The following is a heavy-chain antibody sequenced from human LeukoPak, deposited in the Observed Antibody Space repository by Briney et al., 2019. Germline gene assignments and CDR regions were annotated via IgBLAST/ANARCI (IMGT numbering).Heavy chain of an antibody. D-gene: IGHD3-22*01. Sequence: PGGSLRLSCAAPGFTFSSYGMHWVRQAPGKGLEWVAVISYDGSNKYYADSVKGRFTISRDNSKNTLYLQMNSLRAEDTAVYYCAKDYYDSSGSLDYWGQGTLVTVSS. CDR1: GFTFSSYG. CDR3: AKDYYDSSGSLDY. J-gene: IGHJ4*02. CDR2: ISYDGSNK. V-gene: IGHV3-30*18.